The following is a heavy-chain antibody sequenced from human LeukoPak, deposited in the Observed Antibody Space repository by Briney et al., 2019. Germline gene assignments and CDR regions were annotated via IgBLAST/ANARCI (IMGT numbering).Heavy chain of an antibody. Sequence: GGSLRLSGAASGFTFSSYSMNWVRQAPGKGLEWVSSISSSSSYIYYAGSVKGRFTISRDNAKNSLYLQMNSLRAEDTAVYYCARDPDYYDSSGQPSYWGQGTLVTVSS. D-gene: IGHD3-22*01. CDR1: GFTFSSYS. V-gene: IGHV3-21*01. J-gene: IGHJ4*02. CDR3: ARDPDYYDSSGQPSY. CDR2: ISSSSSYI.